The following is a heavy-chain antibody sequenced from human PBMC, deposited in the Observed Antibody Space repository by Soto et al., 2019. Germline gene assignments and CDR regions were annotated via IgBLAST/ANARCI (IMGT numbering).Heavy chain of an antibody. D-gene: IGHD6-13*01. V-gene: IGHV3-30-3*01. CDR1: GFTFSSYA. Sequence: QPGGSLRLSCAASGFTFSSYAMHWVRQAPGKGLEWVAVISYDGSNKYYADSVKGRFTISRDNSKNTLYLQMNSLRAEDTAVYYCARDPSIAADYYFDYWGQGTLVTVSS. CDR3: ARDPSIAADYYFDY. J-gene: IGHJ4*02. CDR2: ISYDGSNK.